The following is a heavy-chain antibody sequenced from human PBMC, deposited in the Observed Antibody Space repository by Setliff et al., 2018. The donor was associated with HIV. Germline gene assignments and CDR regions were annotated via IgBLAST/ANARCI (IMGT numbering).Heavy chain of an antibody. V-gene: IGHV3-20*04. CDR3: ARGISGWYAPLGY. CDR1: GFTFSTYW. Sequence: GGSLRLSCAASGFTFSTYWMNWVRQAPGKGLAWVSGINWNGGSTGYADSVKGRFTISRDNAKNSLYLQMNSLRAEDTALYYCARGISGWYAPLGYWGQGTLVTVSS. J-gene: IGHJ4*02. CDR2: INWNGGST. D-gene: IGHD6-19*01.